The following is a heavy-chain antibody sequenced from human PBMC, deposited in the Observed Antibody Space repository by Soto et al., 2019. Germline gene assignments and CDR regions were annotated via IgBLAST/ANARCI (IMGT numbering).Heavy chain of an antibody. V-gene: IGHV3-7*03. D-gene: IGHD6-13*01. Sequence: PGGSLRLSCAASGFTFSSYWMSWVRQAPGKGLEWVANIKQDGSEKYYVDSVKGRFTISRDNAKNSLYLQMNSLRAEDTAVYYCARVFSSPKGNYSDYWGQGTLVTVSS. J-gene: IGHJ4*02. CDR1: GFTFSSYW. CDR2: IKQDGSEK. CDR3: ARVFSSPKGNYSDY.